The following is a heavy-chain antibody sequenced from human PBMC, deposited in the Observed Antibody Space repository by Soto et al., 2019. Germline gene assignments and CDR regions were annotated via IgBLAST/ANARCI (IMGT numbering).Heavy chain of an antibody. Sequence: SETLSLTCTVSGGSISSGGYYWSWIRQHPGKGLEWIGYIYYSGSTYYNPSLKSRVTISVDTSKNQFSLKLSSVTAADTAVYYCARASYYYDSSSYAPDAFDIWGQGTMVTVSS. D-gene: IGHD3-22*01. J-gene: IGHJ3*02. CDR1: GGSISSGGYY. CDR2: IYYSGST. CDR3: ARASYYYDSSSYAPDAFDI. V-gene: IGHV4-31*03.